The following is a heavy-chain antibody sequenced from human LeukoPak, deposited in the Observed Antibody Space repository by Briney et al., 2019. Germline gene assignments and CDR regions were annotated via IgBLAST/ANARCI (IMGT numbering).Heavy chain of an antibody. CDR3: ARDRDSMRYFDWRYYYYYMDV. CDR2: INPNSGGT. CDR1: GYTFTGYY. D-gene: IGHD3-9*01. J-gene: IGHJ6*03. V-gene: IGHV1-2*02. Sequence: ASVKLSCKASGYTFTGYYMHWVRQAPGQGLEWMGWINPNSGGTNYAQKFQGRVTMTRDTSISTAYMELSRLRSDDTAVYYCARDRDSMRYFDWRYYYYYMDVWGKGTTVTVSS.